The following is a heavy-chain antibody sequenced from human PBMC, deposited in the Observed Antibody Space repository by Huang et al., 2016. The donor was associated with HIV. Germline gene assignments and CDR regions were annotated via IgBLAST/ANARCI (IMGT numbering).Heavy chain of an antibody. CDR1: GGSFSGYY. Sequence: VQLQQWGAGLLKPSETLSLTCAVYGGSFSGYYWSWIRQPPGKGLEWIGEINHSGSTNYNPSLKSRVTIAVDTSKNQFSLKLRSVTAADTAVYYCASSTINYYYYYYMDVWGKGTTVTVSS. CDR2: INHSGST. J-gene: IGHJ6*03. CDR3: ASSTINYYYYYYMDV. V-gene: IGHV4-34*01. D-gene: IGHD3-9*01.